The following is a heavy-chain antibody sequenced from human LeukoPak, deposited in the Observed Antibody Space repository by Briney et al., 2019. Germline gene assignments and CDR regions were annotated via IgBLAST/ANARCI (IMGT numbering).Heavy chain of an antibody. Sequence: GGSLRLSCAASGFTFSIYGMHWVRQAPGKGLEWVAVIWYDGSNKYYADSVKGRFTISRDNSKNTLCLQMNSLRAEDTAVYYCARQLYSSSFYGMDVWGQGTTVTVSS. D-gene: IGHD6-6*01. CDR1: GFTFSIYG. CDR3: ARQLYSSSFYGMDV. V-gene: IGHV3-33*01. J-gene: IGHJ6*02. CDR2: IWYDGSNK.